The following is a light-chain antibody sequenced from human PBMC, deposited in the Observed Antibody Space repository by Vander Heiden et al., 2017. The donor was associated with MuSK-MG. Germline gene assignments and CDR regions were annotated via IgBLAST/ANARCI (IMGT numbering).Light chain of an antibody. J-gene: IGLJ2*01. V-gene: IGLV2-14*01. CDR2: DVS. CDR3: SSYTSSSTRV. CDR1: SSDVGGYNY. Sequence: QSALTQPASVSGSPGQSITISCTGTSSDVGGYNYVSWYQQHPGKAPKLMIYDVSNRPSGVSNRFSGSKSGNTASLTISGRQAEDEADYYCSSYTSSSTRVFGGGTKLTVL.